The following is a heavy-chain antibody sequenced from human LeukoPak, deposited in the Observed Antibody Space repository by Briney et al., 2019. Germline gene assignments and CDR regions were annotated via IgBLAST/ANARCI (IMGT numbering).Heavy chain of an antibody. CDR2: IYHSGRT. D-gene: IGHD3-9*01. J-gene: IGHJ3*02. V-gene: IGHV4-39*01. CDR1: GGSISSSSYY. Sequence: SETLSLTCTVSGGSISSSSYYWGWIRQPPGKGLEWIGSIYHSGRTYYNPSLKSRVTISVDTSKNQFSLKLSSVTAADTAVYYCATPGPRYFDWLLSGDAFDIWGQGTMVTVSS. CDR3: ATPGPRYFDWLLSGDAFDI.